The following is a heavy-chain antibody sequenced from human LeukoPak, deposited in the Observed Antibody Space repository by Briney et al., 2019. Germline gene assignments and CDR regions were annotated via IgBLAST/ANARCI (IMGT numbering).Heavy chain of an antibody. CDR3: ARGHTGNYSPDPFDY. V-gene: IGHV3-21*01. D-gene: IGHD1-26*01. Sequence: GGSLRLSCAASGFTFSTYTMNWVRQAPGKGLEWVSAISSRSSYIYYADSVKGRFTISRDNAKNSLYLQMHSLRAEDTAVYYCARGHTGNYSPDPFDYWGQGSLVIVSS. CDR2: ISSRSSYI. J-gene: IGHJ4*02. CDR1: GFTFSTYT.